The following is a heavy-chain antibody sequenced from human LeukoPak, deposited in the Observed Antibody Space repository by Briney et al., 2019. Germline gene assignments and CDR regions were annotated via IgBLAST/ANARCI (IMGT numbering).Heavy chain of an antibody. Sequence: HSGGSLRLSCAASGFSFSSFAMRWVRQAPGKGLEWVSTISDTDERTAYADSVKGRFTISRDNSRNTLYLQINSLRADDTATYYCAKNIVVSGTSPFSYAMDVWGQGTTVSVSS. CDR2: ISDTDERT. V-gene: IGHV3-23*01. J-gene: IGHJ6*02. CDR3: AKNIVVSGTSPFSYAMDV. D-gene: IGHD6-19*01. CDR1: GFSFSSFA.